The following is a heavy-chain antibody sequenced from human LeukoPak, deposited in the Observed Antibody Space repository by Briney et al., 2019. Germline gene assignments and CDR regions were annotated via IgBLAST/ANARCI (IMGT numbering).Heavy chain of an antibody. V-gene: IGHV3-74*01. Sequence: GGSLRLSCEASGFTLNKYWMHWVRQAPGRGLVWVSRITGDGSDIAYADSVKGRFTVSRDDAKNTLFLQMTSLRVEDTAIYYCARDAYTTTSNWLDPWGQGTLVTVSS. CDR2: ITGDGSDI. D-gene: IGHD4-17*01. CDR3: ARDAYTTTSNWLDP. J-gene: IGHJ5*02. CDR1: GFTLNKYW.